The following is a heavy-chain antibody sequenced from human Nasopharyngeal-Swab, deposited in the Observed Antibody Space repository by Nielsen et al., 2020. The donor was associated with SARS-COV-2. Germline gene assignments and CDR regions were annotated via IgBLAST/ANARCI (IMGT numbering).Heavy chain of an antibody. CDR2: IYYSGST. D-gene: IGHD5-18*01. V-gene: IGHV4-59*13. CDR3: ARSEWIQLWSTGRRGMDV. Sequence: SETLSLTCTVSGGSISSYYWSWIRQPPGKGLEWIGYIYYSGSTNYNPSLKSRVTISVDTSKNQFSLKLSSVTAADTAVYYCARSEWIQLWSTGRRGMDVWGQGTTGTVSS. J-gene: IGHJ6*02. CDR1: GGSISSYY.